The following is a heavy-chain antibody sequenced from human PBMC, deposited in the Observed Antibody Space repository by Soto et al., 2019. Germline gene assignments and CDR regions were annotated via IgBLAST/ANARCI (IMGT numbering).Heavy chain of an antibody. J-gene: IGHJ6*03. V-gene: IGHV3-23*01. Sequence: GGSLRLSCAASGFTFSSYAMSWVRQAPGKGLEWVSAISGSGGSTYYADSVKGRFTISRDNSKNTLYLQMNSLRAEDTAVYYCAKDLWFGELLPNYYYYYYMDVWGKGTTVTVSS. CDR3: AKDLWFGELLPNYYYYYYMDV. CDR2: ISGSGGST. CDR1: GFTFSSYA. D-gene: IGHD3-10*01.